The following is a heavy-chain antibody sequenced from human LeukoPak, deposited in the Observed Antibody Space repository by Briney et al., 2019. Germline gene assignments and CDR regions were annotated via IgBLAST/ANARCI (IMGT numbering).Heavy chain of an antibody. J-gene: IGHJ4*02. D-gene: IGHD3-10*01. Sequence: PGGSLRLSCAAPGFTFSSYEMNWVRQAPGKGLEWVSYISSSGSTIYYADSVKGRFTISRGNAKNSLYLQMNCLRAEDTAVYYCARVPPYGSGTYGEVYFDYWGQGTLVTVSS. CDR2: ISSSGSTI. CDR1: GFTFSSYE. V-gene: IGHV3-48*03. CDR3: ARVPPYGSGTYGEVYFDY.